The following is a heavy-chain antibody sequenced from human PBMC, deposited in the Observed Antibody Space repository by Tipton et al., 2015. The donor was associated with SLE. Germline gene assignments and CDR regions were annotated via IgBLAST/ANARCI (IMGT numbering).Heavy chain of an antibody. V-gene: IGHV3-30*02. CDR1: GFTLSPYG. Sequence: SLRLSCAASGFTLSPYGMHWVRQRPGKGLEWVALINFDGTTEYFADFVKGRFTISRDNSRYTLYLQMENLRPEDTSLYYCAKFIGYTNGLFDLWGRGTLVTISS. J-gene: IGHJ2*01. D-gene: IGHD2-2*02. CDR3: AKFIGYTNGLFDL. CDR2: INFDGTTE.